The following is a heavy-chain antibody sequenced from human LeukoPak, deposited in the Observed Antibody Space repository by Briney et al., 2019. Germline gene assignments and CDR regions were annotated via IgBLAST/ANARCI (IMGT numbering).Heavy chain of an antibody. J-gene: IGHJ4*02. CDR1: GYTFTGYY. CDR2: INPNSGGT. Sequence: GASVKVSCKASGYTFTGYYMHWVRQAPGQGLEWMGWINPNSGGTNYAQKFQGRVTMTRDTSISTAYMELSRLRSDDTAVYYCERDQTTMVRGVIPGYWGQGTLVTVSS. CDR3: ERDQTTMVRGVIPGY. V-gene: IGHV1-2*02. D-gene: IGHD3-10*01.